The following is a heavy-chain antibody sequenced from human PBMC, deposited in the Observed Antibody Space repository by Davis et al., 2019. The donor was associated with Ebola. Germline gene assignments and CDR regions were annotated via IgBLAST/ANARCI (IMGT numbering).Heavy chain of an antibody. D-gene: IGHD2-2*01. J-gene: IGHJ4*02. CDR1: GGSISSTSHY. CDR3: ARGRCTSISCYEYA. CDR2: IHYSGST. Sequence: MPSETLSLTCTVSGGSISSTSHYGGWIRQPPGKGLEWIGSIHYSGSTYYNPSLKSRVTISVDTSKNQFSLKLSSVTAADTAVYYCARGRCTSISCYEYAWGQGTLVTVSS. V-gene: IGHV4-39*01.